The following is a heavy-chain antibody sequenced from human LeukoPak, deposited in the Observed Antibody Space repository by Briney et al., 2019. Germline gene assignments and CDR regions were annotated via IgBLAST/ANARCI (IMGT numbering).Heavy chain of an antibody. V-gene: IGHV3-7*01. J-gene: IGHJ4*02. CDR2: IKQDGSEK. CDR3: ARIYVRSFRN. Sequence: GGSLRLSCAACGFTFSGYWMSWVRQAPGKGLEWVANIKQDGSEKYYVDSVKGRFTISRDNAKNSLYLQMNSLRAEDTAVYYCARIYVRSFRNWGQGTLVTVSS. CDR1: GFTFSGYW. D-gene: IGHD3-10*01.